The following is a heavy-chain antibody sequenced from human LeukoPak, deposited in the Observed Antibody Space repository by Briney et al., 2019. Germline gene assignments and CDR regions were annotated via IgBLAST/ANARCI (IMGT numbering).Heavy chain of an antibody. J-gene: IGHJ5*02. CDR2: ITTGRTL. D-gene: IGHD5/OR15-5a*01. CDR1: VFNFNDYY. V-gene: IGHV3-11*04. Sequence: GGSLRLSCAASVFNFNDYYMSWIRQAPGKGLEWVSYITTGRTLSYADSVMGRFTISRDNAKNSLFLQMKSLRVEDTAVYYCARVVSSRSTVGFDPWGQGTLVTVSS. CDR3: ARVVSSRSTVGFDP.